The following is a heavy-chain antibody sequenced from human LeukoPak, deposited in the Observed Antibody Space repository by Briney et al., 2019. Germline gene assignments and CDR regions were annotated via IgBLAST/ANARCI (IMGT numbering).Heavy chain of an antibody. J-gene: IGHJ4*02. Sequence: GASVKVSCKASGGTFSSYGISWVRQAPGQGLEWMGWISASNGNTHYAQHLQGRVTVTTDTSTNLAYMELRSLRSDDTAVYYCARTYSSYSSTSEFDYWGQGTLVTVSS. V-gene: IGHV1-18*01. CDR2: ISASNGNT. CDR1: GGTFSSYG. CDR3: ARTYSSYSSTSEFDY. D-gene: IGHD6-19*01.